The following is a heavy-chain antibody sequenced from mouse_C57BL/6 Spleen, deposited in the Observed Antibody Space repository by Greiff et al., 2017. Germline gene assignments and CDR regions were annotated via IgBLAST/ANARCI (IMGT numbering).Heavy chain of an antibody. J-gene: IGHJ3*01. Sequence: RVESGGGLVKPGGSLKLSCAASGFTFSSYAMSWVRQTPEKRLEWVATISDGGSYTYYPDNVKGRFTISRDNAKNNLYLQMSHLKSEDTAMYYCAREGGFAYWGQGTLVTVSA. CDR3: AREGGFAY. V-gene: IGHV5-4*01. CDR2: ISDGGSYT. CDR1: GFTFSSYA.